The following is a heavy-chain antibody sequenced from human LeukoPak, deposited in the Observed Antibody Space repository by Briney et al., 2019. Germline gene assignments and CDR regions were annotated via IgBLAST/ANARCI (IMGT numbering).Heavy chain of an antibody. CDR3: ARARGWQPNYYYYYMDV. D-gene: IGHD2-15*01. V-gene: IGHV3-33*07. CDR2: IWYDGSNK. Sequence: PGGSLRLSCIPSGFTFNSYAMFWVRQAPGKGLEWVSLIWYDGSNKYYADSVKGRFTISRDNSKNTLFLQMNSLRAEDTAVYYCARARGWQPNYYYYYMDVWGTGPTVTVSS. CDR1: GFTFNSYA. J-gene: IGHJ6*03.